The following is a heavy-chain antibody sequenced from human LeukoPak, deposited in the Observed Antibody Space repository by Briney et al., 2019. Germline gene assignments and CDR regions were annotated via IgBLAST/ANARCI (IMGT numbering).Heavy chain of an antibody. CDR3: ARTPLRPAATTPRQLDY. Sequence: ASVKVSCKASGYTFTSHFMHWVRQAPGQGLEWMGIINPRGGSTSYAQKFQGRVTITADESTSTAYMELSSLRSEDTAVFYCARTPLRPAATTPRQLDYWGQGTLVTVSS. CDR1: GYTFTSHF. J-gene: IGHJ4*02. CDR2: INPRGGST. D-gene: IGHD5-12*01. V-gene: IGHV1-46*01.